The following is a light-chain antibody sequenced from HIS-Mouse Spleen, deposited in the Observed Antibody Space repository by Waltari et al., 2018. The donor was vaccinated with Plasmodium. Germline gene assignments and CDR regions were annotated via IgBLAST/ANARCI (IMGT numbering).Light chain of an antibody. V-gene: IGKV3-11*01. J-gene: IGKJ1*01. Sequence: DIVLTQSPATLSLSPGERATLSCRASQSVSSYLAWYQQKPGQAPRLLIYDASNRATSIPARFSGSGSGTDVTLTISSLEPEDFAVYYCQQRSNWPRGTFGQGTKVEIK. CDR3: QQRSNWPRGT. CDR1: QSVSSY. CDR2: DAS.